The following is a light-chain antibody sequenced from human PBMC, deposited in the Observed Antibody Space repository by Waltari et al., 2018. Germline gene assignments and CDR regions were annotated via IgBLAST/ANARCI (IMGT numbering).Light chain of an antibody. J-gene: IGLJ2*01. CDR3: STWDDSLNGPV. CDR1: NSNIGSNT. V-gene: IGLV1-44*01. CDR2: RDS. Sequence: QSVLTQPPSASGTPGPRVPLSCSGRNSNIGSNTVNWYQQPPGAAPKRLIYRDSQPPSGVPDRFSGSKSGTSASLAISDLQSEDEADYHCSTWDDSLNGPVFGGGTKLTVL.